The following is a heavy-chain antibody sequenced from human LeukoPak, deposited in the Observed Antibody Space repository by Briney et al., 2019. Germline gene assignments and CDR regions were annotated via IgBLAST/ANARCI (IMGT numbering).Heavy chain of an antibody. CDR3: ARYSYYYDSSGRRFGY. J-gene: IGHJ4*02. Sequence: GGSLRLSCIASGFTFSNSWMTWVRQAPGKGLEWVSYISSSGSTIYYADSVKGRFTISRDNAKNSLYLQMNSLRAEDTAVYYCARYSYYYDSSGRRFGYWGQGTLVTVS. V-gene: IGHV3-11*01. CDR1: GFTFSNSW. D-gene: IGHD3-22*01. CDR2: ISSSGSTI.